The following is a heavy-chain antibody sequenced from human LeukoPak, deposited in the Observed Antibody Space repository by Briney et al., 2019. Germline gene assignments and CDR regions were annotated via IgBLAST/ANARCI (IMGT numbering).Heavy chain of an antibody. Sequence: ASVKVSCKVSGYTLTELSMHWVRQAPGKGLEWMGGFDPEDGETIYAQKLQGRVTMTEDTSTDTAYMELSSLRSEDAAVYYCATGYSSKDWFDPWGQGTLVTVSS. J-gene: IGHJ5*02. CDR1: GYTLTELS. CDR3: ATGYSSKDWFDP. V-gene: IGHV1-24*01. CDR2: FDPEDGET. D-gene: IGHD6-19*01.